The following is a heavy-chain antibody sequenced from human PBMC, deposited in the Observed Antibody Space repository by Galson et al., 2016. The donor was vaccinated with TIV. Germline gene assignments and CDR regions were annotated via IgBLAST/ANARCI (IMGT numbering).Heavy chain of an antibody. V-gene: IGHV1-2*02. Sequence: SVKVSCKASGYTFNAYYLHWVRQAPGQGLEWMGWIFPNNGATGYSQKFQGRVTLTRDTSISTAYMELARLRSDDTAVYYCAKNYGSGKYGTDAFDIWGQGTMVTVS. J-gene: IGHJ3*02. D-gene: IGHD3-10*01. CDR3: AKNYGSGKYGTDAFDI. CDR2: IFPNNGAT. CDR1: GYTFNAYY.